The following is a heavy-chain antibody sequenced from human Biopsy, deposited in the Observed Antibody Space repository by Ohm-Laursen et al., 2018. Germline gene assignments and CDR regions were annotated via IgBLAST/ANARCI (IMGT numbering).Heavy chain of an antibody. Sequence: SLRLSCSASGFTFNTYEMIWVRQAPGKGLEWVSYTSSSGNTIDYAASVKGRFTISRDNAKKSLYLQMNSLRVEDTAVYYCARDPIVGSKADGMDVWGQGTTVTVSS. V-gene: IGHV3-48*03. CDR2: TSSSGNTI. CDR3: ARDPIVGSKADGMDV. J-gene: IGHJ6*02. D-gene: IGHD1-26*01. CDR1: GFTFNTYE.